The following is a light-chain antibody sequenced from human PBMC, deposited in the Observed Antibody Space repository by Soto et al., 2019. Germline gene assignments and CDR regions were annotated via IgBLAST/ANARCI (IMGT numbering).Light chain of an antibody. CDR1: SGSVLTSHY. CDR3: VLYIGTGLV. V-gene: IGLV8-61*01. Sequence: QTVVTQEPSFSASPGGTVTLTCGLTSGSVLTSHYTSWFQQTPGQPPRTLIYSTKSRSPGVPDRFSGSILGNKGALTITGAQADDEGDYYCVLYIGTGLVFGGGTQLTVL. J-gene: IGLJ7*01. CDR2: STK.